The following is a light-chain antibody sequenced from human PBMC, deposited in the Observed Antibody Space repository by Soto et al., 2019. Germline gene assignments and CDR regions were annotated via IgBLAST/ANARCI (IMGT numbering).Light chain of an antibody. J-gene: IGLJ1*01. V-gene: IGLV2-14*01. CDR3: SSFTSSITYV. CDR1: SSDVGGYNS. Sequence: QSALTQPASVSGSPGQSITISCTGTSSDVGGYNSVSWYRQDPGKAPKLIIYDVTYRPSEVSNRFSGSKSGNTASLTISGLQSEDEADYHCSSFTSSITYVFGTGTQLTVL. CDR2: DVT.